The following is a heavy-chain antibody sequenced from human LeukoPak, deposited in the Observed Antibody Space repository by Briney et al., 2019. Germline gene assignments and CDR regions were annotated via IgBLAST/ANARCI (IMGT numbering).Heavy chain of an antibody. CDR3: ARGGKATVVTM. V-gene: IGHV4-59*11. CDR2: VYYTGRT. Sequence: SETLSLTCTVSGGSISRPYWSWIRQPPGKGLEWIGYVYYTGRTNYNPSLKSRVSMSVDTSKNQFSLKLTSVTAADTAVYYCARGGKATVVTMWGQGILVTVSS. D-gene: IGHD4-23*01. CDR1: GGSISRPY. J-gene: IGHJ4*02.